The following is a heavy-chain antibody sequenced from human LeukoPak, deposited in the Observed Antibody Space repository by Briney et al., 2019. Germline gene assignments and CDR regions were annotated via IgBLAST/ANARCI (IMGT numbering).Heavy chain of an antibody. J-gene: IGHJ2*01. D-gene: IGHD3-16*01. CDR2: ISVSGTNR. V-gene: IGHV3-23*01. CDR1: GFTFSSYA. CDR3: AKGGPFVSGRCWYFDL. Sequence: PGGSLRLSCAASGFTFSSYAMSWGRQAPREGLEWVSEISVSGTNRHYAASVKGRFTISRDQSKNTEYLEMNRLRVEDTALYYCAKGGPFVSGRCWYFDLWGRGTLVTVSS.